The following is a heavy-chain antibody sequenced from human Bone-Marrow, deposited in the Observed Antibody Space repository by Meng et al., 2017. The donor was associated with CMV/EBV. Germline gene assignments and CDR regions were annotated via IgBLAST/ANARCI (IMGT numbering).Heavy chain of an antibody. CDR3: ARDAPIVVVEWPYYYYGMDV. CDR1: GYTFTSYG. V-gene: IGHV1-18*01. J-gene: IGHJ6*02. D-gene: IGHD2-15*01. CDR2: ISAYNGNT. Sequence: ASVKVSCKASGYTFTSYGISWVRQAPGQGLEWMGWISAYNGNTNYAQKLQGRVTMTTDTSTSTAYMELSRLRSDDTAVYYCARDAPIVVVEWPYYYYGMDVWGQGTTVTVSS.